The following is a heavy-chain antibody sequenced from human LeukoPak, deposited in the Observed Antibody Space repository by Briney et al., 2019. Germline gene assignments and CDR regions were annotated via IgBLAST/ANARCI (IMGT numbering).Heavy chain of an antibody. D-gene: IGHD6-19*01. Sequence: GGSLRLSCAASGFTFSNYAMNWVRQAPGKGLEWVSAITGSGGTTYYADSTKGRFTISRDNSKNTLYLQMNSLRAEDTAVYYCAKGAGIVVPGTIFHWGQGILVIVSS. CDR1: GFTFSNYA. V-gene: IGHV3-23*01. J-gene: IGHJ4*02. CDR3: AKGAGIVVPGTIFH. CDR2: ITGSGGTT.